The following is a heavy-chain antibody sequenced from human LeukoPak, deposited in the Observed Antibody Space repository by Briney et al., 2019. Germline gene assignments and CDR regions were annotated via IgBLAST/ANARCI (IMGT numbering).Heavy chain of an antibody. CDR3: AKRPPLRFLDDYYYMDV. D-gene: IGHD3-3*01. J-gene: IGHJ6*03. CDR1: GFTFSSYA. CDR2: ISGSGDST. V-gene: IGHV3-23*01. Sequence: RSGGSLRLSCAASGFTFSSYAMSWVRQAPGKGLEWVSAISGSGDSTYYADSVKGRFTISRDNSKNTLYLQMNSLRAEDTAVYYCAKRPPLRFLDDYYYMDVWGKGTTVTVSS.